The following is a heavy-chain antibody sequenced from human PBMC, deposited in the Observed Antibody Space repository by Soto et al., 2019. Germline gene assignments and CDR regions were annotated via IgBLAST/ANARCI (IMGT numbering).Heavy chain of an antibody. Sequence: QLQLLESGPGLVKASETLSLTCNVSGGSISTSRSYWAWIRQPPGKGLEWLANIFYSGSTYYNPSLASRVTVSVDTSKNEFSLKLMSVSAADTAVYYCARQPTTGDTDLWFEPWGQGTLVTVSS. D-gene: IGHD2-21*01. V-gene: IGHV4-39*01. J-gene: IGHJ5*02. CDR1: GGSISTSRSY. CDR2: IFYSGST. CDR3: ARQPTTGDTDLWFEP.